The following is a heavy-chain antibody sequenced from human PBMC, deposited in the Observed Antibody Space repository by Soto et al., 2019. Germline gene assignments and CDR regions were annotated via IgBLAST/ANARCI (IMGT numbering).Heavy chain of an antibody. CDR3: ARDVFDSGSYYDYYYGMDV. D-gene: IGHD1-26*01. CDR1: GYTFTSYG. Sequence: ASVTVSCKASGYTFTSYGFSWVRQAPGQGLEWMGWISAYNGNTNYAQKLQGRVTMTTDTSTSTAYMELRSLRSDDTAVYYCARDVFDSGSYYDYYYGMDVWGQGTTVTVSS. V-gene: IGHV1-18*01. J-gene: IGHJ6*02. CDR2: ISAYNGNT.